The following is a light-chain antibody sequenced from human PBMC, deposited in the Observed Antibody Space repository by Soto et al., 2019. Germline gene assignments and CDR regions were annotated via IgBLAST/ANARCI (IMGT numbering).Light chain of an antibody. Sequence: DIQMTQSPSSLSASVGDRVTITCRARQSISNYLNWYQQKPGKAPKVLIYAASTLQSGVPSRFRGSGSGTDFTLTISSLQPEDFATYYCQKSYTTLGTFGQGTKVEIK. CDR3: QKSYTTLGT. CDR1: QSISNY. CDR2: AAS. J-gene: IGKJ1*01. V-gene: IGKV1-39*01.